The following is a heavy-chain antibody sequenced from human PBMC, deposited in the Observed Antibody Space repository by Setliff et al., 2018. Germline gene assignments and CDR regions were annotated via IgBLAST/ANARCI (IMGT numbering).Heavy chain of an antibody. CDR3: ARLPSKRIHYNFWSGSYNWFDP. D-gene: IGHD3-3*01. Sequence: NPSETLSLTCAVYGGSFSGYYWSWIRQPPGKGLEWIGEINHSGSTNYNPSLKSRVTISVDTSKNQFSLKLSSVTAADTAVYYCARLPSKRIHYNFWSGSYNWFDPWGQGTLVTVSS. CDR1: GGSFSGYY. J-gene: IGHJ5*02. CDR2: INHSGST. V-gene: IGHV4-34*01.